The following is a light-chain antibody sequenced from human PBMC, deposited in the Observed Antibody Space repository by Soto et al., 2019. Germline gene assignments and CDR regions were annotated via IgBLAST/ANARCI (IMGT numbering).Light chain of an antibody. V-gene: IGKV1-39*01. CDR3: QQSFTTPFT. Sequence: DIQMTQSPSSLSASVGDRVTITCRASQTIGTYLNWYQQTPGKAPKLLIYVASSLHSGVPSRFSGRGSGTDFTLTISSLQPEDFATYYCQQSFTTPFTFGPGTKVDIK. J-gene: IGKJ3*01. CDR2: VAS. CDR1: QTIGTY.